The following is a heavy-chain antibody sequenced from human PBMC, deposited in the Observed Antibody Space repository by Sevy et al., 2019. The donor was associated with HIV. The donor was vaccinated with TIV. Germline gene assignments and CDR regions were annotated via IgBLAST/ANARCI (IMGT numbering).Heavy chain of an antibody. CDR3: ARYELGAFDI. D-gene: IGHD7-27*01. CDR2: ISYSGST. Sequence: SETLSLTCTVSGGSIGNYYWSWIRQPPGKGLEWIGYISYSGSTNYNPSLKSRVTISVDTSKNQFFLRLRSVTAADTAVFYCARYELGAFDIWAKGQWSPSPQ. CDR1: GGSIGNYY. J-gene: IGHJ3*02. V-gene: IGHV4-59*01.